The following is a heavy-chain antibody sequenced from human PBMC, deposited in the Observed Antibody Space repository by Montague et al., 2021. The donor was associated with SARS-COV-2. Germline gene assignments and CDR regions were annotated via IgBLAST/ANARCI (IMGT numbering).Heavy chain of an antibody. D-gene: IGHD5-24*01. V-gene: IGHV3-74*01. CDR2: INSDGSIT. CDR1: GFTFSSYW. Sequence: SLRLSCAASGFTFSSYWMHWVRQAPGKGLVWVSCINSDGSITTYADSVKGRFTISRDNAKNTVYMQMNSLRAEDTAVYYCVRPPRGGYNYPFDYWGLGTLVTGSS. J-gene: IGHJ4*02. CDR3: VRPPRGGYNYPFDY.